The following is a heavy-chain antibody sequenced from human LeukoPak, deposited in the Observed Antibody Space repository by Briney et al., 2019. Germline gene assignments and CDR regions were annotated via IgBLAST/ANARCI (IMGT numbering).Heavy chain of an antibody. V-gene: IGHV1-69*05. Sequence: GASVKVSCKXSGGTFSSYAISWVRQAPGQGLEWMGGIIPIFGTANYAQKFQGRVTITTDESTSTAYMELSSLRSEDTAVYYCATSYDSYAYYYMDVWGKGTTVTVSS. CDR3: ATSYDSYAYYYMDV. CDR2: IIPIFGTA. J-gene: IGHJ6*03. CDR1: GGTFSSYA. D-gene: IGHD3-22*01.